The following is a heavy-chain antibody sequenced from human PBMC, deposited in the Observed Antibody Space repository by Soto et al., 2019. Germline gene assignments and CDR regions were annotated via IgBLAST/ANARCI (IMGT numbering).Heavy chain of an antibody. V-gene: IGHV3-73*02. Sequence: EVQLVESGGGLVQPGESLKLSCAASGFTLSGSAVHWVRQASWKGLEWVGRIRSKTHSYATEYIASVKGRFTMSRDDSNNTAYLQMNGLKTDDTAVYYCTRSGGSYSFGYWGQGTLVTVSS. D-gene: IGHD1-26*01. CDR1: GFTLSGSA. CDR2: IRSKTHSYAT. J-gene: IGHJ4*02. CDR3: TRSGGSYSFGY.